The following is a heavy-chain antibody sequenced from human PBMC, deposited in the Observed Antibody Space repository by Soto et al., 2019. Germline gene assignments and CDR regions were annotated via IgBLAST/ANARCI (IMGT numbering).Heavy chain of an antibody. CDR2: IYYSGST. CDR3: ARHSNRNYGLYYFDY. V-gene: IGHV4-59*08. D-gene: IGHD4-4*01. Sequence: SETLSLTCTVSGGSINNHYLSWIRQPPGKGLEWIGYIYYSGSTKYNPSLKSRVTMSVDTSNNQFSLKVSSVTAADTAVYYCARHSNRNYGLYYFDYWGLGALVTVS. J-gene: IGHJ4*02. CDR1: GGSINNHY.